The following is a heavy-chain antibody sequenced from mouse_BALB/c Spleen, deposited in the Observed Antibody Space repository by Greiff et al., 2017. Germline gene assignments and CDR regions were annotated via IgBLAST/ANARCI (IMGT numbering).Heavy chain of an antibody. CDR2: IDPSDSYT. CDR1: GYTFTSYW. D-gene: IGHD6-1*01. V-gene: IGHV1-69*02. CDR3: ARGRSLYYFDY. J-gene: IGHJ2*01. Sequence: QVQLQQPGAELVKPGASVKLSCKASGYTFTSYWMHWVKQRPGQGLEWIGEIDPSDSYTNYNQKFKGKATLTVDKSSSTAYMQLSSLTSEDSAVYYCARGRSLYYFDYWGQGTTLTVSS.